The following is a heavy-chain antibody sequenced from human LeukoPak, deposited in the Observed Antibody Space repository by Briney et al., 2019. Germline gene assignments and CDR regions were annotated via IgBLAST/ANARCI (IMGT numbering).Heavy chain of an antibody. J-gene: IGHJ5*02. V-gene: IGHV3-48*02. CDR3: AANPTVYNYFDP. CDR1: GFTFSNYA. Sequence: GGSLRLSCAASGFTFSNYAMNWVRQAPGRGLEWVSYISSSSTTIYYADSVKGRFTISRDNAKNSLFLQMNSLRDEDTAVYYCAANPTVYNYFDPWGQGTLVTVSS. CDR2: ISSSSTTI.